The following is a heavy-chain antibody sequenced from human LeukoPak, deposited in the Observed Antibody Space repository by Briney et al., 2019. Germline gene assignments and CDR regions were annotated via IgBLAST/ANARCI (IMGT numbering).Heavy chain of an antibody. CDR1: GGTSSSYA. CDR3: ARDLGSLRPPNDAFDI. V-gene: IGHV1-69*01. D-gene: IGHD4-17*01. CDR2: IIPIFGTA. J-gene: IGHJ3*02. Sequence: GASVKVSCKASGGTSSSYAISWVRQAPGQGLEWMGGIIPIFGTANYAQKFQGRVTITADESTSTAYMELSSLRSEDTAVYYCARDLGSLRPPNDAFDIWGQGTMVTVSS.